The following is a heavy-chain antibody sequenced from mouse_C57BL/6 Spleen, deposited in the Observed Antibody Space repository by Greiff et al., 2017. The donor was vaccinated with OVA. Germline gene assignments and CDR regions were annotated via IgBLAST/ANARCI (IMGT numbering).Heavy chain of an antibody. V-gene: IGHV1-61*01. D-gene: IGHD1-1*01. CDR2: IYPSDSET. Sequence: QVQLQQPGAELVRPGSSVKLSCKASGYTFTSYWMDWVKQRPGQGLEWIGNIYPSDSETHYNQKFKDKATLTVDKSSSTAYMQLSRLTSADSAVYDCARRGYGSSYGFAYGGKGTLVTVSA. CDR3: ARRGYGSSYGFAY. CDR1: GYTFTSYW. J-gene: IGHJ3*01.